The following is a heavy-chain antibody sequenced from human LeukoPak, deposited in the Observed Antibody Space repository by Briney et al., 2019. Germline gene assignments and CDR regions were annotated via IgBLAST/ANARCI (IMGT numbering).Heavy chain of an antibody. J-gene: IGHJ4*02. D-gene: IGHD3-22*01. Sequence: SETLSLTCTVSGGSMSSYYWSWIRQPPGKGLEWIGYIYHSGSTNYNPSLKSRVTISIDTSKNQFSLKLSSVTAADTAVYYCARVGGYYYNIDCWGQGTLVTVSS. CDR3: ARVGGYYYNIDC. V-gene: IGHV4-59*01. CDR1: GGSMSSYY. CDR2: IYHSGST.